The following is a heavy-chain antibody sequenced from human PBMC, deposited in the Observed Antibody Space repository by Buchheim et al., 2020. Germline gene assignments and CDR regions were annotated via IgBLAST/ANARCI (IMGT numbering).Heavy chain of an antibody. J-gene: IGHJ4*02. Sequence: VQLVESGGGLVQPGGSLRLSCAASGFTFSSYGMHWVRQAPGKGLEWVAVISYDGSNKYYADSVKGRFTISRDNSKNTLYLQMNSLRAEDTAVYYCAKGDDYGDYDQGGLYYFDYWGQGTL. V-gene: IGHV3-30*18. CDR2: ISYDGSNK. CDR1: GFTFSSYG. CDR3: AKGDDYGDYDQGGLYYFDY. D-gene: IGHD4-17*01.